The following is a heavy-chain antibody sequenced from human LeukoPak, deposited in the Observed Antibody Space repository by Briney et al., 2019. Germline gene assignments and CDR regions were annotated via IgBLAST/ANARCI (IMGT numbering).Heavy chain of an antibody. CDR3: ARDNGGYYWYFDL. CDR2: INHSGST. Sequence: SETLSLTCAVYGGSFSGYYWSWIRQPPGKGLEWIGEINHSGSTNYNPSLKSRVTISVDTSKNQFSLKLSSVTAADTAVYYCARDNGGYYWYFDLWGRGTLVTVSS. CDR1: GGSFSGYY. J-gene: IGHJ2*01. D-gene: IGHD4-17*01. V-gene: IGHV4-34*01.